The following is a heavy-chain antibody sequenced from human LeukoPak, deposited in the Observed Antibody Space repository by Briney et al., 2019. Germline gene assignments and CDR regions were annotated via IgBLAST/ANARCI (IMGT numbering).Heavy chain of an antibody. CDR2: IKEDGSEK. J-gene: IGHJ4*02. D-gene: IGHD6-13*01. V-gene: IGHV3-7*01. CDR3: ARVRGTAAVGTSSV. CDR1: AFPFSDYW. Sequence: GGSLRLSCAASAFPFSDYWMTWVRLPPGRGLEWVANIKEDGSEKYYVDSVKGRFTISRDNAENSLFLQMNSLRADDTAVYYCARVRGTAAVGTSSVWGRGTLVTVSS.